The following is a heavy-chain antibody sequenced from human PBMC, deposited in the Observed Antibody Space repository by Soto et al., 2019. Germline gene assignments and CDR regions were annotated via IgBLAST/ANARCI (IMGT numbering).Heavy chain of an antibody. Sequence: ASVKVSCKASGYTFTNYYMNWVRQAPGQGLEWMGLINPSGGSTNYAQNFQGRVTMTRDTSTSTVYMELSSLRSEDTAVYYCAREPVDTSMITSIDNWGQGTLVTSPQ. CDR3: AREPVDTSMITSIDN. CDR1: GYTFTNYY. J-gene: IGHJ4*02. V-gene: IGHV1-46*01. D-gene: IGHD5-18*01. CDR2: INPSGGST.